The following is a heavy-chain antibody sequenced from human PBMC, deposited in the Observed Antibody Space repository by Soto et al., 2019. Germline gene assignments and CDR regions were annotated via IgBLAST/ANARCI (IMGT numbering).Heavy chain of an antibody. Sequence: QVQLVESGGGVVQPGRSLRLSCAASGFTFSSSGMHWVRQAPGKGLEWVAVISYDGSNTFHADSVKGRFTISRDNSKNALYLQMNSLRAEDTAVYYCAKEPLATYSSSHDFDYWGQGTLVTVSS. J-gene: IGHJ4*02. CDR1: GFTFSSSG. CDR2: ISYDGSNT. CDR3: AKEPLATYSSSHDFDY. D-gene: IGHD6-13*01. V-gene: IGHV3-30*18.